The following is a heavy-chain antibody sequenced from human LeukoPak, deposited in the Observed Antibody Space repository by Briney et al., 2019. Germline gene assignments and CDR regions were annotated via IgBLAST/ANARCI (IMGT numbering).Heavy chain of an antibody. CDR2: IYTSGST. V-gene: IGHV4-61*02. CDR1: GGSISSGSYY. D-gene: IGHD5-24*01. J-gene: IGHJ3*02. Sequence: PLETLSLTCTVSGGSISSGSYYWSWIRQPAGKGLEWIGRIYTSGSTNYNPSLRSRVTISVDTSKNQFSLKLSSVTAADTAVYYCARWVPGIATPSDAFDIWGQGTMVTVSS. CDR3: ARWVPGIATPSDAFDI.